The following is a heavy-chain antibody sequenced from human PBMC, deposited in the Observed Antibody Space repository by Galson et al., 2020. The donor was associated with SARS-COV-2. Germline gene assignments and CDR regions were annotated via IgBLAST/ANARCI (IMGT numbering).Heavy chain of an antibody. V-gene: IGHV1-18*01. D-gene: IGHD3-3*02. CDR2: VSANTGET. Sequence: ASVKVSCKASGYTFTNHGITWVRQAPGQGLEWMGWVSANTGETNYAQKFQGRVSMTTDTSTSTVYMELRNLRSDDTAVYYCARILASVSDYWGQGTLVTVSSGESSDYWGQGTLVTVSS. CDR3: ARILASVSDYWGQGTLVTVSSGESSDY. CDR1: GYTFTNHG. J-gene: IGHJ4*02.